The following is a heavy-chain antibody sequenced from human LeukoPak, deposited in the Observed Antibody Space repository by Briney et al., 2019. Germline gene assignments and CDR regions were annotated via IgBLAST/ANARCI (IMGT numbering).Heavy chain of an antibody. CDR3: ARDLGELLFGGFDY. V-gene: IGHV4-59*01. J-gene: IGHJ4*02. CDR2: IYYSGST. CDR1: GGSISRYY. D-gene: IGHD3-10*01. Sequence: PSETLSLTCTVSGGSISRYYWSWIRQPPGKGLEWIGYIYYSGSTNYNPSLKSRVTISVDTSKNQFSLKLSSVTAADTAVYYCARDLGELLFGGFDYWGQGTLVTVSS.